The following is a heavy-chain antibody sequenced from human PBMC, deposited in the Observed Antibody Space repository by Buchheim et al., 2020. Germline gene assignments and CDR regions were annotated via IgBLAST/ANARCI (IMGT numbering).Heavy chain of an antibody. D-gene: IGHD3-10*01. CDR1: GGSISTYY. CDR3: ARETLGSDY. CDR2: VYSRGNA. J-gene: IGHJ4*02. V-gene: IGHV4-59*01. Sequence: QVRLEESGPGLVKPSETLSLTCTVSGGSISTYYWSWIRQPPGKGLEWIGYVYSRGNANYNPSLKSRVTISLDTATKQFSLELRSVTTADTAVYYCARETLGSDYWGQGTL.